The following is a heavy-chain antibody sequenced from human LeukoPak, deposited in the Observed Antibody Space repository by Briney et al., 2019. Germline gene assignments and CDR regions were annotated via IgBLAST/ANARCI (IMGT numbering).Heavy chain of an antibody. CDR1: GFPFSSYS. Sequence: GGSLRLSCAASGFPFSSYSMTWVRQAPGKGLEWVANINQDGTEKYCVDSLRGRFTISRDNAKNSLYLQMNSLRAEDTAVYYCARDGHYSIYELRFDYWGQGALVTVSS. CDR2: INQDGTEK. CDR3: ARDGHYSIYELRFDY. J-gene: IGHJ4*02. D-gene: IGHD4-11*01. V-gene: IGHV3-7*01.